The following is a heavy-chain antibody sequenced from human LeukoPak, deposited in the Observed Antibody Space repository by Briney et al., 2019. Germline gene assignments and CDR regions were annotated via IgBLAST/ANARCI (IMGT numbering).Heavy chain of an antibody. V-gene: IGHV3-21*01. CDR2: ISSSSSYI. J-gene: IGHJ3*02. CDR3: AREPDYGGNSGAFDI. Sequence: GGSLRLSCAASGFTFSSYSMNWVRQARGKGLEWVSSISSSSSYIYYADSVKGRFTISRDNAKNSLYLQMNSLRAEDTAVYYCAREPDYGGNSGAFDIWGQGTMVTVSS. D-gene: IGHD4-23*01. CDR1: GFTFSSYS.